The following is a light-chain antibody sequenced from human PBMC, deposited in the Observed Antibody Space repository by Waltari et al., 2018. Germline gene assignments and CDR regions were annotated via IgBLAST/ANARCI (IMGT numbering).Light chain of an antibody. V-gene: IGKV3-15*01. CDR3: QHYNNWPLT. J-gene: IGKJ5*01. CDR1: QSVRRN. CDR2: GAS. Sequence: EVVMTQSPATLSVSPGDRATLSRLASQSVRRNLAWYQQKPGQAPRLLIYGASTRATGIPGRFSGSGSGTEFTLTISSLQSEDFAVYYCQHYNNWPLTFGQGTRLAIK.